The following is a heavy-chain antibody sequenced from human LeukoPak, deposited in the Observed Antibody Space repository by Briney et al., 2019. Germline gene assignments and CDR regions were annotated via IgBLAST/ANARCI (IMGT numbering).Heavy chain of an antibody. J-gene: IGHJ3*01. CDR2: IPYDGSDK. D-gene: IGHD3-10*01. Sequence: PGGSLRLSCAASGFPFSSYGMHWVRQAPGKGLEWVAFIPYDGSDKFYADSVKGRFTISRDNSKNTLYLQMNSLRAEDTAVYYCAKRSMVRGVQFDAFDLWGQGTIVTVSS. V-gene: IGHV3-30*02. CDR1: GFPFSSYG. CDR3: AKRSMVRGVQFDAFDL.